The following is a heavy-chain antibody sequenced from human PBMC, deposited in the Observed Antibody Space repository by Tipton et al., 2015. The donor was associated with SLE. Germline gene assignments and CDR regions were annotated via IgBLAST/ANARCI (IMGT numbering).Heavy chain of an antibody. CDR3: ARDLGLYRAVGDY. CDR1: GFTFSEYW. CDR2: MKPDGTET. D-gene: IGHD3-3*01. V-gene: IGHV3-7*01. Sequence: SLRLSCAASGFTFSEYWMSWVRQATGKGLEWVANMKPDGTETYYVDSVKGRFTISRDNVKNLLYLQMNSLRAEDTAVYYCARDLGLYRAVGDYWGQGTLVTVSS. J-gene: IGHJ4*02.